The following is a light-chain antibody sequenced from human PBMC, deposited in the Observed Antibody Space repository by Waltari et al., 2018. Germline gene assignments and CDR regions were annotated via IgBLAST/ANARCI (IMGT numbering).Light chain of an antibody. Sequence: VVVTQSPLSLPVTLGQPASISCRSSQSLVHSDGNTYLNRFQQRPGQSPRRLIYKVSNRDSGVPDRFSGSGSGTDFTLKISRVEAEDVGVYYCMQGTHWPPFTFGPGTKVDIK. V-gene: IGKV2-30*02. CDR2: KVS. CDR1: QSLVHSDGNTY. J-gene: IGKJ3*01. CDR3: MQGTHWPPFT.